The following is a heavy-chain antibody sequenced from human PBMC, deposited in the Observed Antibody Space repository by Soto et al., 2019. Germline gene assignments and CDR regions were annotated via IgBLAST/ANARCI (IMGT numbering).Heavy chain of an antibody. V-gene: IGHV4-31*03. CDR3: VRDRALDSSGHWFDT. CDR2: IYHIGSP. J-gene: IGHJ5*02. D-gene: IGHD6-19*01. CDR1: GRSVSSGGYY. Sequence: SETLSLTCSVSGRSVSSGGYYWTWIRQHPGRGLEWIGYIYHIGSPYYNPSLESRVTISLDTSKNQFSLNLTSVTAADTAIYYCVRDRALDSSGHWFDTWGQGTLVTVSS.